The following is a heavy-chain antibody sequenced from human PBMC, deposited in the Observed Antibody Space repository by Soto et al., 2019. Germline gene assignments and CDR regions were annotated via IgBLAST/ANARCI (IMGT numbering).Heavy chain of an antibody. J-gene: IGHJ4*02. CDR3: ARTLAVAGTAPVVY. CDR2: IYHSGST. CDR1: GGSISSSNW. D-gene: IGHD6-19*01. Sequence: GTLSLTCAVSGGSISSSNWWSCVRQAPGKGLEWIGEIYHSGSTNYNPSLKSRVTISVDKSKNQFSLKLSSVTAADTAVYYCARTLAVAGTAPVVYWGQGTLVTVSS. V-gene: IGHV4-4*02.